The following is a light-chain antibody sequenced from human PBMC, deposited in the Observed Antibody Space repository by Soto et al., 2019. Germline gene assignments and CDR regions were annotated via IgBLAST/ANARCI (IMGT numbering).Light chain of an antibody. CDR1: QSVNADY. CDR3: QQYGDSPT. J-gene: IGKJ1*01. Sequence: EIVLTQSPGTLSLSPGERATLSCRASQSVNADYLAWYQQRPGQAPRLLIYVAAYRAPGIPDRFSGSGSGTDFTLAIDRLEPEDSAVYYCQQYGDSPTFGQGTKVDIK. CDR2: VAA. V-gene: IGKV3-20*01.